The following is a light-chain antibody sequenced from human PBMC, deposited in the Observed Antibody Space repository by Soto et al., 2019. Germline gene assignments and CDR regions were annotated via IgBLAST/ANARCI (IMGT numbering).Light chain of an antibody. J-gene: IGLJ3*02. Sequence: QSALTQPASVSGSPGQSITISCTGTSSDVGGYNYVSWYQQHPGKVPRLMIYEVSNRPSGLSNRFSGSKSGNTASLTISGLQDDEEADYYCSSNTSSNTGVFGGGTKLTVL. CDR1: SSDVGGYNY. CDR3: SSNTSSNTGV. V-gene: IGLV2-14*01. CDR2: EVS.